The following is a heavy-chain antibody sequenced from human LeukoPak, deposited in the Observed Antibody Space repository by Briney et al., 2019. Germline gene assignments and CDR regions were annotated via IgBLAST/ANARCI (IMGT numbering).Heavy chain of an antibody. J-gene: IGHJ5*02. Sequence: SQTLSLTCTVSGGSISSGGYYWRWIRQHPGKGLEWIGYIYYSGSTYYNPSLKSRVTISVDTSKNQFSLKLSSVTAADTAVYYCARSWPKYCSSTSCYRWAQGWFDPWGQGTLVTVSS. V-gene: IGHV4-31*03. D-gene: IGHD2-2*01. CDR1: GGSISSGGYY. CDR2: IYYSGST. CDR3: ARSWPKYCSSTSCYRWAQGWFDP.